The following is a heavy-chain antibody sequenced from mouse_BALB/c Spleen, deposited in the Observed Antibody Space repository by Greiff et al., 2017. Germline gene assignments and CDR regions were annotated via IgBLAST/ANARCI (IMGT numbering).Heavy chain of an antibody. CDR2: ISYSGST. D-gene: IGHD1-2*01. CDR1: GYSITSDYA. CDR3: ARWGYVLRLSYAMDY. J-gene: IGHJ4*01. Sequence: EVQLVESGPGLVKPSQSLSLTCTVTGYSITSDYAWIWIRQFPGNKLEWMGYISYSGSTSYNPSLKSRISITRDTSKNQFFLQLNSVTTEDTATYYCARWGYVLRLSYAMDYWGQGTSVTVSS. V-gene: IGHV3-2*02.